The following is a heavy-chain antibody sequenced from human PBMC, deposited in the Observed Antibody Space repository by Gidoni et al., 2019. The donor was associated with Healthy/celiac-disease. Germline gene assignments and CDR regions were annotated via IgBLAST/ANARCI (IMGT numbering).Heavy chain of an antibody. CDR3: ARGWLYCSGGSCYSLDP. V-gene: IGHV6-1*01. CDR2: TYYRSKWYN. D-gene: IGHD2-15*01. Sequence: TYYRSKWYNDYAVSVKSRITINPDTSKNQFSLQLNSVTPEDTAVYYCARGWLYCSGGSCYSLDPWGQGTLVTVSS. J-gene: IGHJ5*02.